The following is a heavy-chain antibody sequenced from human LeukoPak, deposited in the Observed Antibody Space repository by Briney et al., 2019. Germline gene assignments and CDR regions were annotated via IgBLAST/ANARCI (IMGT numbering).Heavy chain of an antibody. Sequence: GGSLRLSCAASGFTFSSYWMSWVRQAPGKGLEWVANIKQDGSEKYYVDSVKGRFTISRDNAKNSLYLQMNSLRAEDTAVYYCARGGPPLLRYFDRLGGTGGFDIWGQGAMVTVSS. CDR2: IKQDGSEK. CDR1: GFTFSSYW. CDR3: ARGGPPLLRYFDRLGGTGGFDI. V-gene: IGHV3-7*03. D-gene: IGHD3-9*01. J-gene: IGHJ3*02.